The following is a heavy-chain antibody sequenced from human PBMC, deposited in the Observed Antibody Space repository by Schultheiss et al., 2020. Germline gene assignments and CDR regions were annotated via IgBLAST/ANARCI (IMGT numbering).Heavy chain of an antibody. V-gene: IGHV3-15*01. CDR1: GFTFSNAW. Sequence: GSLRLSCAASGFTFSNAWMSWVRQAPGKGLEWVGRIKSKTDGGTTDYAAPVKGRFTISRDDSKNTLYLQMNSLKTEDTAVYYCTTADYYDSSGYYLNDYWGQGTLVTVSS. J-gene: IGHJ4*02. D-gene: IGHD3-22*01. CDR3: TTADYYDSSGYYLNDY. CDR2: IKSKTDGGTT.